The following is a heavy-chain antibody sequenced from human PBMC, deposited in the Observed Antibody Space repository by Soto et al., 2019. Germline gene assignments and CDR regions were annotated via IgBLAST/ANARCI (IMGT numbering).Heavy chain of an antibody. Sequence: GGSLRLSCAASGFTISSFWMYWVRQPPGKGLMWVSRINSGASSTSYADSVEGRFTISRDNSKNTRYLQMKNLRVEDTARYYSARSLDFWGQGTTVTVSS. J-gene: IGHJ6*02. V-gene: IGHV3-74*01. CDR2: INSGASST. CDR3: ARSLDF. CDR1: GFTISSFW.